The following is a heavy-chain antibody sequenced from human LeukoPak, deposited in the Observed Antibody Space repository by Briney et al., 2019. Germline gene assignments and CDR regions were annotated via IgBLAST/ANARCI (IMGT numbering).Heavy chain of an antibody. D-gene: IGHD6-19*01. CDR1: GGSISSYY. V-gene: IGHV4-59*01. J-gene: IGHJ4*02. Sequence: SETLSLTCTVSGGSISSYYWTWIRQPPGKGLEWIGYIHYSGSTNCNPSLKSRVTISVDTSKNQFSLKLTSVTAADTAVYYCARVSVVMAGRYYFDYWGQGTLVTVSS. CDR3: ARVSVVMAGRYYFDY. CDR2: IHYSGST.